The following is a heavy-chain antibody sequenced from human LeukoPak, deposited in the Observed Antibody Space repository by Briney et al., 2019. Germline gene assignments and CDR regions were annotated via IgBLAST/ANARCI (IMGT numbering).Heavy chain of an antibody. Sequence: GGSLRLSCAASGFTFSSYGMSWVRQAPGKGLEWVSAISGSGGSTYYADSVKGRFTISRDNSKNTLYLQMNSLRAEDTAVYYCAKVEAGYYKRGPNDYWGQGTLVTVSS. D-gene: IGHD3-9*01. J-gene: IGHJ4*02. CDR2: ISGSGGST. CDR3: AKVEAGYYKRGPNDY. V-gene: IGHV3-23*01. CDR1: GFTFSSYG.